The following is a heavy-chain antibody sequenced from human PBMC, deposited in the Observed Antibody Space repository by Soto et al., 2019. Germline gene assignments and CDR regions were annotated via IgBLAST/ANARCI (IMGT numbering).Heavy chain of an antibody. CDR1: GYTFTSYD. D-gene: IGHD6-19*01. Sequence: GASVKVSCKASGYTFTSYDINWVRQATGQGLEWMGWMNPNSGNTGYAQKFQGRVTMTRNTSISTAYMELSSLRSEDTAVYYCAREGGWRGYYYMDVWGKGTTVTVSS. J-gene: IGHJ6*03. V-gene: IGHV1-8*02. CDR3: AREGGWRGYYYMDV. CDR2: MNPNSGNT.